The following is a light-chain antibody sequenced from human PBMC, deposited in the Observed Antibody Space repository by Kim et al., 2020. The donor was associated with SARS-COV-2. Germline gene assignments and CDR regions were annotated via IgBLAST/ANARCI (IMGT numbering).Light chain of an antibody. CDR1: NFGDNN. Sequence: SYELTQPPSVSVAPGQTASITCAGHNFGDNNARXYQQKPGQSPVLVIYYDRDRPSGIPERFSGSHSGDTATLTISGAEAVDEADYSCQAWDSTIVLYV. CDR2: YDR. J-gene: IGLJ1*01. CDR3: QAWDSTIVLYV. V-gene: IGLV3-1*01.